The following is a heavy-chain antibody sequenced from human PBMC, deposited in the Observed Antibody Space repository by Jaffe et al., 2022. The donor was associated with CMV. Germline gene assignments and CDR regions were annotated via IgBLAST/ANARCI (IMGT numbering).Heavy chain of an antibody. CDR1: GFSLSTSGVG. J-gene: IGHJ4*02. CDR3: ALETRSGYHPQVDY. V-gene: IGHV2-5*01. CDR2: IYWNDDK. D-gene: IGHD3-3*01. Sequence: QITLKESGPTLVKPTQTLTLTCTFSGFSLSTSGVGVGWIRQPPGKALEWLALIYWNDDKRYSPSLKSRLTITKDTSKNQVVLTMTNMDPVDTATYYCALETRSGYHPQVDYWGQGTLVTVSS.